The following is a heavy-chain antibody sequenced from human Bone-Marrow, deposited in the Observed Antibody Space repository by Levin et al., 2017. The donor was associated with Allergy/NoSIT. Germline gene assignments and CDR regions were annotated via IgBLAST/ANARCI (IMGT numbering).Heavy chain of an antibody. D-gene: IGHD3-10*01. CDR3: ARGLVLGYYGSGSRGIGY. CDR2: MNPNSGNT. V-gene: IGHV1-8*01. CDR1: GYTFTSYD. J-gene: IGHJ4*02. Sequence: GESLKISCQASGYTFTSYDINWVRQATGQGLEWMGWMNPNSGNTGYAQKFQGRVTMTRNTSISTAYMELSSLRSEDTAVYYCARGLVLGYYGSGSRGIGYWGQGTLVTVSS.